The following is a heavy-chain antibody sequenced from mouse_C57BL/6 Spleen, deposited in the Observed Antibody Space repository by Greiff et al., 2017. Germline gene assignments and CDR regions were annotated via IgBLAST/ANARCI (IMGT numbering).Heavy chain of an antibody. D-gene: IGHD1-1*01. J-gene: IGHJ2*01. V-gene: IGHV1-52*01. CDR1: GYTFTSYW. Sequence: VQLQQPGAELVRPGSSVKLSCKASGYTFTSYWMHWVKQRPIQGLEWIGNIDPSDSETHYNQKFKDKATLTVDNSSSTAYMQLSSLTCEDAADYDCERGSYYLDYWGEGTTLTVSS. CDR2: IDPSDSET. CDR3: ERGSYYLDY.